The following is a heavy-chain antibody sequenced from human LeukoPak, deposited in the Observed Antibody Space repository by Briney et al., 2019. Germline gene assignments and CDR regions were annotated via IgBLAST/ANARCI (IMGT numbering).Heavy chain of an antibody. CDR3: ARLISAYYADY. Sequence: SQTLSLTCTVSGGSISSGDYFWSWIRQHPGKGLEWIGYIYDSGSTYYNPSLKSRVAISVDRSKNQISLKLSSVTAADTAVYYCARLISAYYADYWGQGALVTVSS. J-gene: IGHJ4*02. D-gene: IGHD1-26*01. CDR1: GGSISSGDYF. V-gene: IGHV4-31*03. CDR2: IYDSGST.